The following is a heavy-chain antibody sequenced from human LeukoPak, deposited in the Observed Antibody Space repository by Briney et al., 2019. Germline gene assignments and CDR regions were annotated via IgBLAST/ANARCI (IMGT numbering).Heavy chain of an antibody. CDR1: GASINSHY. J-gene: IGHJ4*02. CDR3: ATGPAATTWYGVFDY. D-gene: IGHD3-10*01. CDR2: IFNGATT. Sequence: SETLSLTCSVSGASINSHYWSWIRQLPGKRLEWIGYIFNGATTSYNPSLRSRVTMSVDTSRDQFFLRLSSVTAADTAIYYCATGPAATTWYGVFDYWSQGTLVTVSS. V-gene: IGHV4-59*11.